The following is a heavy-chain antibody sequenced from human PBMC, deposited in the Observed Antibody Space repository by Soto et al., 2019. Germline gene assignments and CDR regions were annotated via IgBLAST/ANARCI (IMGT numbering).Heavy chain of an antibody. J-gene: IGHJ4*02. CDR1: GGSFSGYY. D-gene: IGHD3-22*01. V-gene: IGHV4-34*01. Sequence: PSETLSLTCAVYGGSFSGYYWSWIRQPPGKGLEWIGEINHSGSTNYNPSLKSRVTISVDTSKNQFSLKLSSVTAADTAVYYCARGSGDSSGYYYPRLYYCNHWGQRTLVTVS. CDR3: ARGSGDSSGYYYPRLYYCNH. CDR2: INHSGST.